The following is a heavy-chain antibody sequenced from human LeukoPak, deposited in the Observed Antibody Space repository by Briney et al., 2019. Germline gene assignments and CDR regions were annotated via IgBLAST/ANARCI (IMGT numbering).Heavy chain of an antibody. CDR3: ARVIGHAYCSSTSCYERGSFDP. V-gene: IGHV3-53*04. Sequence: QPGGSLRLSCAASGFTVSSNYMSWVRQAPGKGLEWVSVIYSGGSTYYADSVKGRFTISRHNSKNTLYLQMNSLRAEDTAVYYCARVIGHAYCSSTSCYERGSFDPWGQGTLVTVSS. J-gene: IGHJ5*02. CDR1: GFTVSSNY. D-gene: IGHD2-2*01. CDR2: IYSGGST.